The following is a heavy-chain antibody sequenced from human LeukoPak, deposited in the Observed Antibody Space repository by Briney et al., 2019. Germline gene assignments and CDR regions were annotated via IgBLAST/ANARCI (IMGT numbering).Heavy chain of an antibody. J-gene: IGHJ2*01. V-gene: IGHV4-59*01. CDR1: GGSINSYY. CDR2: VYYSGSS. CDR3: ARVAYSNYVGYAYRYFDL. Sequence: SETLSLTCTVSGGSINSYYWSWIRQPPGKGLEWIGYVYYSGSSNYNPSLESRVTISVDTSKNQFSLKLSSVTAADTAVYYCARVAYSNYVGYAYRYFDLWGRGTLVTVSS. D-gene: IGHD4-11*01.